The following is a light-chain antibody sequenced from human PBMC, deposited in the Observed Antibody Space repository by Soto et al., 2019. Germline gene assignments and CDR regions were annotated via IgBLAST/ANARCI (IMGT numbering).Light chain of an antibody. CDR2: GNN. CDR3: QSYDRSLSGCV. J-gene: IGLJ1*01. V-gene: IGLV1-40*01. Sequence: QSVLTQPPSMSGAPGQRVTVSCTGSSSNIGAGYDVHWYQQLPGTAPKLVIYGNNNRPSGVPVRFSGSKSGTSASLAITGLQAEDEAIYYCQSYDRSLSGCVFGTGTKLTVL. CDR1: SSNIGAGYD.